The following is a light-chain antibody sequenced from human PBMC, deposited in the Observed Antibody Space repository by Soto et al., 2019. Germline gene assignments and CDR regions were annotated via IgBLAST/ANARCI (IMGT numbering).Light chain of an antibody. CDR2: VNSDGSH. CDR1: SGHSSYP. CDR3: QTWGTGIHVV. Sequence: QLVLTQSPSASASLGASVKLACTLSSGHSSYPIAWHQQQPEKGPRYLMKVNSDGSHSKGDGIPDRFSGSRSGAERYLTISSLQSEDEADYYCQTWGTGIHVVFGGGTKLTVL. J-gene: IGLJ2*01. V-gene: IGLV4-69*02.